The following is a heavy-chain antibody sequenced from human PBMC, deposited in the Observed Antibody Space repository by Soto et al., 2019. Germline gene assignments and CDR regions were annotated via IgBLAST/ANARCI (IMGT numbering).Heavy chain of an antibody. J-gene: IGHJ4*02. CDR3: ANSYYYDSSGYYLG. Sequence: TGGSLRLSCAASGFTFSSYAMSWLRQAPGKGLEWVSAISGSGGITYYADSVNGRFTISIDNSKNTLYLQMNSLRAEDTAVYYCANSYYYDSSGYYLGWGQGTMVTVSS. D-gene: IGHD3-22*01. V-gene: IGHV3-23*01. CDR2: ISGSGGIT. CDR1: GFTFSSYA.